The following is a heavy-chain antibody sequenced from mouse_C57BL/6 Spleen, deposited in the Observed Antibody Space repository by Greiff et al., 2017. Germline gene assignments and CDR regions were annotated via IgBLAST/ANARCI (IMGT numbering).Heavy chain of an antibody. V-gene: IGHV1-80*01. CDR3: ARSERLAGAY. D-gene: IGHD2-4*01. J-gene: IGHJ3*01. CDR1: GYAFSSYW. Sequence: VQLVESGAELVKPGASVKISCKASGYAFSSYWMNWVKQRPGKGLEWIGQIYPGDGDTNYNGKFKGKATLTADKSSSTAYMQLSSLTSEDSAVYFCARSERLAGAYWGQGTLVTVSA. CDR2: IYPGDGDT.